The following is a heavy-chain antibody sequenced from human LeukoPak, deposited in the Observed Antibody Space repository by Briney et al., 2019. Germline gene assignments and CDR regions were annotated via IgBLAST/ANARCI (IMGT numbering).Heavy chain of an antibody. Sequence: GASVKVSCKASGYTFTSYYMHWVRQAPGQGLEWMGIINPSGGSTSYAQKFQGRVTMTRDTSISTAYMELSRLRSDDTAVYYCASGWGSSWSVFDYWGQGTLVTVSS. D-gene: IGHD6-13*01. CDR2: INPSGGST. CDR1: GYTFTSYY. CDR3: ASGWGSSWSVFDY. V-gene: IGHV1-46*01. J-gene: IGHJ4*02.